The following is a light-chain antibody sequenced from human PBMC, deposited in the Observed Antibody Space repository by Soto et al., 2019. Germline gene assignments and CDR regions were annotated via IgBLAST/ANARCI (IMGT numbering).Light chain of an antibody. Sequence: QSVLTQPASVSGSPGQSITISCVGSSNDVGSYDLVSWYQQYPGKPPKLMIYEVTRRPSGISDRFSGSKSGNTASLTISGLQADDEAEYYCCAYAGSNILVFGGGTKLTVL. CDR1: SNDVGSYDL. CDR2: EVT. CDR3: CAYAGSNILV. J-gene: IGLJ3*02. V-gene: IGLV2-23*02.